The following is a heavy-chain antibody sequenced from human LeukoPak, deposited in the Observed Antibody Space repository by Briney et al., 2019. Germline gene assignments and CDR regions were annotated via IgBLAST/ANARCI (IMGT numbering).Heavy chain of an antibody. J-gene: IGHJ4*02. CDR3: ARRGSYYGDSMDY. CDR1: GFTFSTYA. Sequence: GGSLRLSCAASGFTFSTYAMHWVRQAPGKGLKYVFAISSNGGSTYYANSVKGRFTISRDDSKNTLYLHMGSLRAEDMAVYYCARRGSYYGDSMDYWGQGTLVTVSS. D-gene: IGHD1-26*01. V-gene: IGHV3-64*01. CDR2: ISSNGGST.